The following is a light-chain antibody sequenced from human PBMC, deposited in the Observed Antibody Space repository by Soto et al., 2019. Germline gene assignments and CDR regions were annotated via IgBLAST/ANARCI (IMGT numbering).Light chain of an antibody. V-gene: IGKV3D-15*01. CDR1: QSGGSD. Sequence: EIVMSQSSATLSVSPGERATLSCRASQSGGSDLAWYQQKPGQAPRLLIYGASTRATGIPVRFSGSGSGTEFTLTISSLQSEDCATYYCQQYNDYITFGQGTRLE. CDR3: QQYNDYIT. J-gene: IGKJ5*01. CDR2: GAS.